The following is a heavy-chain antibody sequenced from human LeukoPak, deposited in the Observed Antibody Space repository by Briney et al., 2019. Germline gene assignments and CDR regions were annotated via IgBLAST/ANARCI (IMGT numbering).Heavy chain of an antibody. D-gene: IGHD4-17*01. J-gene: IGHJ4*02. V-gene: IGHV3-74*01. CDR1: GFTFSSYW. CDR3: AATSYGDYDLDY. CDR2: ISSDGSST. Sequence: PGGSLRLSCAASGFTFSSYWMHWVRQAPGKGLVWVSRISSDGSSTSYADSVKGRFTISIDNAKNTLYLQMNSLRAEDTAVYYCAATSYGDYDLDYWGQGTLVTVSS.